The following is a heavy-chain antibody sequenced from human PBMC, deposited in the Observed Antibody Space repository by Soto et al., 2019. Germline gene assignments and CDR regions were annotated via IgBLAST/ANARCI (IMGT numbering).Heavy chain of an antibody. Sequence: GESLKISCKGSGYSFTTYWIGWVRQLPGQGLEWMGVMFPGDSDTRYSPSFQGQVTMSADPSTNTAYLEWSSLKAADSAMYYCASGPDSSLGNMDVLGQGATVTVSS. V-gene: IGHV5-51*01. CDR2: MFPGDSDT. CDR3: ASGPDSSLGNMDV. CDR1: GYSFTTYW. J-gene: IGHJ6*02. D-gene: IGHD6-19*01.